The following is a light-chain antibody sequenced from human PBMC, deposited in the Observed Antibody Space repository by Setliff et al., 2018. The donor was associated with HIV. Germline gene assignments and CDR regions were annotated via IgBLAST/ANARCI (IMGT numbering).Light chain of an antibody. J-gene: IGLJ2*01. CDR1: SANIGAGYD. V-gene: IGLV1-40*01. CDR2: GNN. Sequence: QSALAQPPSVSGAPGQRVTISCTGSSANIGAGYDVHWYQQVPGTAPKLLISGNNNRPSGVPDRFSGSKSGTSASLAITGLQAEDEADYSCQSYDTSLSGSGFGGGTQLTVL. CDR3: QSYDTSLSGSG.